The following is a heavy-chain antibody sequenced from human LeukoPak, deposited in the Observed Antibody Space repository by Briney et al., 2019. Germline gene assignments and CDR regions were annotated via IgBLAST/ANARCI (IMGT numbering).Heavy chain of an antibody. CDR1: GGSISSSSYY. J-gene: IGHJ4*02. CDR2: IYYSGST. CDR3: ATVDWVSYLVDY. Sequence: SETLSLTCTVSGGSISSSSYYWGWIRQPPGKGLEWIGSIYYSGSTYYNPSLKSRVTISVDTSKNQFSLKLSSVTAADTAVYYCATVDWVSYLVDYWGQGTLVTVSS. D-gene: IGHD5-18*01. V-gene: IGHV4-39*07.